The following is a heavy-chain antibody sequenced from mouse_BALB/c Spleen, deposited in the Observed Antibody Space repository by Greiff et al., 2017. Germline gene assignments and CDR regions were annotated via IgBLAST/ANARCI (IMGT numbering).Heavy chain of an antibody. V-gene: IGHV5-6-5*01. CDR3: ARGYYGSSYDY. CDR1: GFTFSSYA. D-gene: IGHD1-1*01. Sequence: EVKLVESGGGLVKPGGSLKLSCAASGFTFSSYAMSWVRQTPEKRLEWVASISSGGSTYYPDSVKGRFTISRDNARNILYLQMSSLRSEDTAMYYCARGYYGSSYDYWGQGTTLTVSS. J-gene: IGHJ2*01. CDR2: ISSGGST.